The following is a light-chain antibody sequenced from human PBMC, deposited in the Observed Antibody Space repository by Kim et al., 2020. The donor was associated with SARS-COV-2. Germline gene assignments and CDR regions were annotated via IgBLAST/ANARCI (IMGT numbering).Light chain of an antibody. J-gene: IGLJ3*02. CDR2: SNN. CDR1: SSNIGSNT. CDR3: AAWDDSLNGQV. Sequence: ELTQSPSASGTPGQRVTISCSGSSSNIGSNTVNWYQQLPGTAPKLLIYSNNQRPSGVPDRFSGSKSGTSASLAISGLQSEDEADYYCAAWDDSLNGQVFGGGTQLTVL. V-gene: IGLV1-44*01.